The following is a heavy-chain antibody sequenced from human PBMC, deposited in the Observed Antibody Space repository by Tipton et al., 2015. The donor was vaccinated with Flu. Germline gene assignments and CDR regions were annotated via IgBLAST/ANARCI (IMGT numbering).Heavy chain of an antibody. Sequence: GLVKPSETLSLTCAVYGGSFSGYYWSWIRQPPGKGLEWIGEINHSGSTNYNPSLKSRVTISVDTSKNQFSLKLSSVTAADTAVYYCARGGYYDFWSGYRGSYYFDYWGQGTLVTVSS. CDR3: ARGGYYDFWSGYRGSYYFDY. CDR1: GGSFSGYY. D-gene: IGHD3-3*01. V-gene: IGHV4-34*01. CDR2: INHSGST. J-gene: IGHJ4*02.